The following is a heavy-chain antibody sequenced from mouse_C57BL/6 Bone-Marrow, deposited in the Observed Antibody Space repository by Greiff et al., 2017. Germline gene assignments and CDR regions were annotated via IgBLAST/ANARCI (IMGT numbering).Heavy chain of an antibody. Sequence: VQLQQPGAELVKPGASVKLSCKASGYTFTSYWMQWVKQRPGQGLEWIGEIDPSDSYTNYNQKFKGKATLTVDTSSSTAYMQLSSLTSEDSAVYCCAREGWDGYWGQGTTFTVSS. D-gene: IGHD3-3*01. CDR3: AREGWDGY. CDR2: IDPSDSYT. CDR1: GYTFTSYW. J-gene: IGHJ2*01. V-gene: IGHV1-50*01.